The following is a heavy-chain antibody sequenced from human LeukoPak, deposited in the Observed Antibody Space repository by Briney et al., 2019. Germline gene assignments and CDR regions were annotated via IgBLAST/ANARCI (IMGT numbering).Heavy chain of an antibody. CDR1: GFTFGDHG. V-gene: IGHV3-49*03. D-gene: IGHD1-26*01. CDR2: IKTKTYGGTT. Sequence: PGGSLRLSCTTSGFTFGDHGVSWFRQAPGKGPEWISFIKTKTYGGTTEYAASVKGRFTISRDDSTGIVYLQMDSLKPEDTAVYYCSRGVIVGAAYSDYWGQGTLVTVSS. J-gene: IGHJ4*02. CDR3: SRGVIVGAAYSDY.